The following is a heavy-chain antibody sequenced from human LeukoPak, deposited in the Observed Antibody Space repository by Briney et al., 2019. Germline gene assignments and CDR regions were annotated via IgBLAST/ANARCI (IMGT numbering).Heavy chain of an antibody. CDR2: IYTSGST. CDR1: GGSISSYY. V-gene: IGHV4-4*07. CDR3: ARGRSGSYSAYFDY. J-gene: IGHJ4*02. Sequence: SETPSLTCTVSGGSISSYYWSWIRQPAGKGLEWIGRIYTSGSTNYNPSLKSRVTMSVDTSKNQFSLKLSSVTAADTAVYYCARGRSGSYSAYFDYWGQGTLVTVSS. D-gene: IGHD1-26*01.